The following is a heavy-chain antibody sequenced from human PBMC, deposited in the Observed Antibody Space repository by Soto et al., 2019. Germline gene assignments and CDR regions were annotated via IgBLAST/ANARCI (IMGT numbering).Heavy chain of an antibody. V-gene: IGHV2-5*02. Sequence: QITLKESGPTLVKPTQTLTLTCTFSGFSLSTSGVGVGWIRQPPGKALEWLALIYWDDDKRYSPSLKSRLTITKDTSKNQVVLTMTNMDPVDTATYYCAHRRRTCYYGSGQSDYFDYWGQGTLVTVSS. CDR1: GFSLSTSGVG. CDR2: IYWDDDK. D-gene: IGHD3-10*01. J-gene: IGHJ4*02. CDR3: AHRRRTCYYGSGQSDYFDY.